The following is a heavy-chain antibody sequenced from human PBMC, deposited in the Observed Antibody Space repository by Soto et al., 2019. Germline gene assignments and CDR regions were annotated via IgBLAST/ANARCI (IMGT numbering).Heavy chain of an antibody. CDR2: INPNSGGT. D-gene: IGHD2-2*01. CDR1: GYTFTGYY. CDR3: ARGYCSSTSGSRYYGMDV. V-gene: IGHV1-2*02. J-gene: IGHJ6*02. Sequence: QVQLVQSGAEVKKPGASVKVSCKASGYTFTGYYMHWVRQAPGQGLEWMGWINPNSGGTNYAQKFQGRVTMTRDTSISTAYMELSRLRSDDTAVYYCARGYCSSTSGSRYYGMDVWGQGTTVTVSS.